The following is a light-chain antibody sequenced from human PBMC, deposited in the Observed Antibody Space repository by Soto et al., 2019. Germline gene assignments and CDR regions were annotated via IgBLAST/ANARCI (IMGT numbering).Light chain of an antibody. J-gene: IGKJ4*01. CDR3: QQNTNWPPLT. Sequence: EIVVTQSPATLSVSPGERATLSCRASQSVSNNLAWYQQKPGQAPRLLIYDASTTATGIPARFSGSGSGPEFTLTISSLQSEDVAVYYCQQNTNWPPLTFGGVTKVEFK. V-gene: IGKV3-15*01. CDR2: DAS. CDR1: QSVSNN.